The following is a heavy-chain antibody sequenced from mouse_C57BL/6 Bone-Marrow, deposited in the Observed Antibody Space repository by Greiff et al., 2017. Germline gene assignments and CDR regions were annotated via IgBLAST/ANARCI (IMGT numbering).Heavy chain of an antibody. CDR1: EYEFPSHD. CDR3: ARPDGNYPDGY. Sequence: EVKLQESGGGLVQPGESLQLSCASNEYEFPSHDMSCVRKTPEKRLELVAAINSDGGSTYYPDTMERRFIISRDNTKKTLYLEMSSLRSEDTALYYGARPDGNYPDGYWGQGTTLSVSS. J-gene: IGHJ2*01. V-gene: IGHV5-2*01. D-gene: IGHD2-1*01. CDR2: INSDGGST.